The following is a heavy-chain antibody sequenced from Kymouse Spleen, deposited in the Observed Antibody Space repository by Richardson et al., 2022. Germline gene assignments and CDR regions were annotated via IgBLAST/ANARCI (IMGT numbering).Heavy chain of an antibody. V-gene: IGHV3-21*03. Sequence: EVQLVESGGGLVKPGGSLRLSCAASGFTFSSYSMNWVRQAPGKGLEWVSSISSSSSYIYYADSVKGRFTISRDNAKNSLYLQMNSLRAEDTAVYYCARGEQWLPYFDYWGQGTLVTVSS. J-gene: IGHJ4*02. CDR3: ARGEQWLPYFDY. CDR1: GFTFSSYS. D-gene: IGHD6-19*01. CDR2: ISSSSSYI.